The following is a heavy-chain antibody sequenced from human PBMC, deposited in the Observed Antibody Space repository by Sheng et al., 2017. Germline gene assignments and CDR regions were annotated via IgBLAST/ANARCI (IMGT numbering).Heavy chain of an antibody. V-gene: IGHV3-33*01. CDR1: GFTFRSYG. D-gene: IGHD3-10*01. Sequence: QVQLVESGGGVVQPGRSLSLSCAASGFTFRSYGMQWVRQAPGKGLEWVAVIWYDGSNKYYADSVKGRFTISRDNSKNTLYLQMNSLRAEDTAVYYCARDIGPYGSGSPYYYYGMDVWDQGP. J-gene: IGHJ6*02. CDR3: ARDIGPYGSGSPYYYYGMDV. CDR2: IWYDGSNK.